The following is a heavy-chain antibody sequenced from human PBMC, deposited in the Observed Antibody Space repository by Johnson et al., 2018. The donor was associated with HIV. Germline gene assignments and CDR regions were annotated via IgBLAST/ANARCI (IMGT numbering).Heavy chain of an antibody. D-gene: IGHD5-24*01. Sequence: VQLVESGGGLVKPGGSLRLSCAASGFTFTNAWMTWVRQAPGKGLEWVSVIYSGGSTYYADSVKGRFTISRDNAKNTLYLQMNSLRAEDTAVYYCAGGRDGYNFGAFDIWGQGTMVTVSS. CDR1: GFTFTNAW. CDR2: IYSGGST. CDR3: AGGRDGYNFGAFDI. J-gene: IGHJ3*02. V-gene: IGHV3-66*02.